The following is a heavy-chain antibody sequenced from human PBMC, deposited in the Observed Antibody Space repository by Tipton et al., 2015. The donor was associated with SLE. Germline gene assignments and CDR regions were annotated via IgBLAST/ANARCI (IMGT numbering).Heavy chain of an antibody. V-gene: IGHV4-4*09. Sequence: TLSLTCSVSGDSINTYYWSWIRQPPGKGLEWIGYIYTSGSTNYNPSLRSRVTISVDTSKNQFSLKLTSVTAADTAVYYCASPDYGDSRGFDLWGRGTLVTVSS. J-gene: IGHJ2*01. D-gene: IGHD4-17*01. CDR2: IYTSGST. CDR1: GDSINTYY. CDR3: ASPDYGDSRGFDL.